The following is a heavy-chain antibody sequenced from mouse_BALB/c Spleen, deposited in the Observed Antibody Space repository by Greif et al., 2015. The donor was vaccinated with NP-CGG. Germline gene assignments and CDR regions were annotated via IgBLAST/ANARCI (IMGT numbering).Heavy chain of an antibody. V-gene: IGHV5-6-5*01. CDR2: ISSGGST. Sequence: EVQRVESGGGLVKPGGSLKLSCAASGFTFSSYAMSWVRQTPEKRLEWVASISSGGSTYYPDSVKGRFTISRDNARNILYLQMSSLRSEDTAMYYCARGTMITTWDYWGQGTTLTVSS. J-gene: IGHJ2*01. D-gene: IGHD2-4*01. CDR1: GFTFSSYA. CDR3: ARGTMITTWDY.